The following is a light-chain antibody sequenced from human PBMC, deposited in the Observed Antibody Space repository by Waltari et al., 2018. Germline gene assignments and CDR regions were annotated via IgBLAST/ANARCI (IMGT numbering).Light chain of an antibody. J-gene: IGLJ2*01. CDR1: SXXXXXXX. CDR3: AVWDDSLNGLI. V-gene: IGLV1-44*01. Sequence: QSVLTQPPSASGTPGQRVTISCSGSSXXXXXXXXNWYQPLPGTAPKLVIYFNEHGPSGVPDGFSGSKSGTSASLAISGLQSEDEADFHCAVWDDSLNGLIFGGGTKLTVL. CDR2: FNE.